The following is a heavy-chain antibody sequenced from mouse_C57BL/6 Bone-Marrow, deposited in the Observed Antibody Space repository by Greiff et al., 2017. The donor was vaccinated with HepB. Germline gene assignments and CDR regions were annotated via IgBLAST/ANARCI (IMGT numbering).Heavy chain of an antibody. CDR1: GYSITSDY. CDR2: ISYSGST. J-gene: IGHJ4*01. CDR3: AREGIYYDYDDPFYAMDY. V-gene: IGHV3-8*01. Sequence: EVQRVESGPGLAKPSQTLSLTCSVTGYSITSDYWNWIRKFPGNKLEYMGYISYSGSTYYNPSLKSRISITRDTSKNQYYLQLNSVTTEDTATYYCAREGIYYDYDDPFYAMDYWGQGTSVTVSS. D-gene: IGHD2-4*01.